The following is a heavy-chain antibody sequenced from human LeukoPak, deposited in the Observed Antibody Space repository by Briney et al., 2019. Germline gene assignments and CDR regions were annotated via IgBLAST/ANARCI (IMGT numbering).Heavy chain of an antibody. CDR3: VSEERAVKDS. V-gene: IGHV3-30*02. Sequence: PGGSLRLSCAASGLVFSRSGMRWIRQAPGKGLEWVAFLQYDESEIYYAESVKGRFTIFRDNSKNTLYLQMSSLRSDDTAVYYCVSEERAVKDSWGQGTLVSVSS. D-gene: IGHD3-10*01. J-gene: IGHJ4*02. CDR1: GLVFSRSG. CDR2: LQYDESEI.